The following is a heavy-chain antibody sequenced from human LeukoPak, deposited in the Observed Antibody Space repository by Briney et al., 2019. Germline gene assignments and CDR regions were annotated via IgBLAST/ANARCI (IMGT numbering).Heavy chain of an antibody. Sequence: GASVKVSFKASGYTFTIYGISWVRQAPGQGLEWMGWISAYNGNTNYAQKLQGRVTMTTDTSTSTAYMELRSLRSDDTAVYYCARGLKPLEYDILTGYYHTAYYGMDGWGQGTTVTVS. CDR3: ARGLKPLEYDILTGYYHTAYYGMDG. V-gene: IGHV1-18*01. CDR2: ISAYNGNT. CDR1: GYTFTIYG. J-gene: IGHJ6*02. D-gene: IGHD3-9*01.